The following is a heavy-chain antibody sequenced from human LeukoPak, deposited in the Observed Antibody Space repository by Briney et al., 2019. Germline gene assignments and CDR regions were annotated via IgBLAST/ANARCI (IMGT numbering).Heavy chain of an antibody. D-gene: IGHD6-6*01. CDR2: ISYDGSNK. CDR1: GFTFSSYW. J-gene: IGHJ6*03. Sequence: AGGSLRLSCAASGFTFSSYWMHWVRQAPGKGLEWVAVISYDGSNKYYADSVKGRFTISRDNSKNTLYLQMNSLRAEDTAVYYCARVGAARLGLTTKRRYYMDVWGKGTTVTVSS. V-gene: IGHV3-30*03. CDR3: ARVGAARLGLTTKRRYYMDV.